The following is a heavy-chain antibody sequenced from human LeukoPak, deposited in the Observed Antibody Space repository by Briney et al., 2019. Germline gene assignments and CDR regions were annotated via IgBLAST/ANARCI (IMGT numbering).Heavy chain of an antibody. V-gene: IGHV4-61*01. CDR2: IYYTGST. CDR1: GVSVSSGSYY. Sequence: PSETLSLTCTVSGVSVSSGSYYWNWIRQPPGKGLEWFGYIYYTGSTNFTPSLKSRVTISLDTSKNQFSLKLSSVTAADTAVYYCARSRGAYYASSGSLDYWGQGTLVTVSS. J-gene: IGHJ4*02. D-gene: IGHD3-22*01. CDR3: ARSRGAYYASSGSLDY.